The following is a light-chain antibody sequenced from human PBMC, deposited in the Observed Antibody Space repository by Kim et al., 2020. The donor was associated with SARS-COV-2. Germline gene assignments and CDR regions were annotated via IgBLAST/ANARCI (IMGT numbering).Light chain of an antibody. Sequence: SPAERTTLPCRASQTVTSNFFAWYPQKPGQAPRLLIYGASNRATGIPGKFTGSGSGTDLTLTISQLGAEDFAVYHCQQYGGSPPYTCGQGTKLEL. CDR1: QTVTSNF. J-gene: IGKJ2*01. CDR2: GAS. V-gene: IGKV3-20*01. CDR3: QQYGGSPPYT.